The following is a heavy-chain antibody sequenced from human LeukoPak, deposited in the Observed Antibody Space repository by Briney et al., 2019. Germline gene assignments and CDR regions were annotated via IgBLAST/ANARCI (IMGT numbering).Heavy chain of an antibody. V-gene: IGHV3-21*01. J-gene: IGHJ4*02. CDR1: GFTFSSYS. CDR3: ARDARLAVAECPY. CDR2: ISSSSSYI. Sequence: GGSLRLSCAASGFTFSSYSMNWVRQAPGKGLEWVSSISSSSSYIYYADSVKGRFTISRDNAKNSLYLQMNSLRAEDTAVYYCARDARLAVAECPYWGQGTLVTVSS. D-gene: IGHD6-19*01.